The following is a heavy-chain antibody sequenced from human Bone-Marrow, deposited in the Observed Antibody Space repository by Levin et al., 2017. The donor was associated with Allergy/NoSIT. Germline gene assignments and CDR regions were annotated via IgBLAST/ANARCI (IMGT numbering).Heavy chain of an antibody. J-gene: IGHJ6*02. D-gene: IGHD2-15*01. V-gene: IGHV3-30*04. Sequence: AGGSLRLSCAASGFTFSSYAMHWVRQAPGKGLEWVAVISYDGSNKYYADSVKGRFTISRDNSKNTLYLQMNSLRAEDTAVYYCARGYCSGGSCQSWEDYYYYGMDVWGQGTTVTVSS. CDR1: GFTFSSYA. CDR2: ISYDGSNK. CDR3: ARGYCSGGSCQSWEDYYYYGMDV.